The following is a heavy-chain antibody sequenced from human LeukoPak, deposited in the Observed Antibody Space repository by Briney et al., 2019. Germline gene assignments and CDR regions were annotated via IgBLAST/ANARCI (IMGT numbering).Heavy chain of an antibody. CDR2: INPNSGDT. CDR1: GYTFTGYY. V-gene: IGHV1-2*02. Sequence: ASVKVSCQASGYTFTGYYMHWVRQAPGQGLEWMGWINPNSGDTKYAQKFQGRVTMTRNTSINTAYMELTRLTSDDTAVYYCARVYSIRSFDYWGQGTLVTVSS. CDR3: ARVYSIRSFDY. J-gene: IGHJ4*02. D-gene: IGHD2-15*01.